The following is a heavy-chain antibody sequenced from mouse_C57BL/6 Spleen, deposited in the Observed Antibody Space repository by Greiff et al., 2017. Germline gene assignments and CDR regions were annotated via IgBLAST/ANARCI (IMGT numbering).Heavy chain of an antibody. CDR1: GYAFSSYW. Sequence: VQLQQSGAELVKPGASVKISCKASGYAFSSYWMNWVKQRPGKGLEGIGQIYPGDGDTNYNGKFKGKATLTADKSSSTAYMQLSSLTSEDSAVYFCASIYDGYSYYAMDYWGQGTSVTVSS. CDR2: IYPGDGDT. CDR3: ASIYDGYSYYAMDY. J-gene: IGHJ4*01. V-gene: IGHV1-80*01. D-gene: IGHD2-3*01.